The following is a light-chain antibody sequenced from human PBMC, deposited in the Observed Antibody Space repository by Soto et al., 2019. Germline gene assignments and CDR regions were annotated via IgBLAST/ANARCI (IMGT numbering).Light chain of an antibody. Sequence: EIVLTQSPGTLSLSPGERATLSCRASQSVSTNYLAWYQQKPGRASRLLIYGASSRVTGIPGRFSGSGSGTDFTLTISRLEPEDFAVYYCQQYGSSPSITFGQGTRLEIK. J-gene: IGKJ5*01. CDR2: GAS. CDR1: QSVSTNY. CDR3: QQYGSSPSIT. V-gene: IGKV3-20*01.